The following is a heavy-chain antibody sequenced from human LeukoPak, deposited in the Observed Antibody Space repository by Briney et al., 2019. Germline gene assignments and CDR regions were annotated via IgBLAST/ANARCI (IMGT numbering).Heavy chain of an antibody. D-gene: IGHD3-3*01. CDR1: GGSIISYY. V-gene: IGHV4-59*01. J-gene: IGHJ5*02. CDR3: ARDTIFGVNNWFDP. Sequence: SETLSLTCTVSGGSIISYYWSSIRQPPGNGLEWIGYIYYSGSTNYNPSLKSRVTISVDTPKNQFSLKLSSVTAADTAVYYCARDTIFGVNNWFDPWGQGTLVTVSS. CDR2: IYYSGST.